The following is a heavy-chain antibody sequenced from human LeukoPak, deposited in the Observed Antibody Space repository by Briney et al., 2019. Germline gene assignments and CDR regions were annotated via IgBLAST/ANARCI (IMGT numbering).Heavy chain of an antibody. CDR1: GFTFSSYA. V-gene: IGHV3-30*04. D-gene: IGHD6-6*01. CDR3: ARDSSSSPYYYMDV. CDR2: ISYDGSNK. Sequence: TGGSLLSCAASGFTFSSYAMHWVRQAPAKGREWVAVISYDGSNKYYADSVKGRFTISRDNSKNTLYLQMNSLRAEDTAVYYCARDSSSSPYYYMDVWGKGTTVTVSS. J-gene: IGHJ6*03.